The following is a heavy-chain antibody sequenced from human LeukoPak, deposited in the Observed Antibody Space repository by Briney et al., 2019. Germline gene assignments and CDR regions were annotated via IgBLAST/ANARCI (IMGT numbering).Heavy chain of an antibody. D-gene: IGHD2-15*01. CDR1: GESLNSYY. Sequence: PETLSLTCAVYGESLNSYYWSWVRQPPGEGLEWIGEIYESGITKYNPSLKSRVAISMVPSKQQFSLRLSSVTAADTAVYYCARGAWATRLASWGLGTPVIVSS. J-gene: IGHJ4*02. V-gene: IGHV4-34*01. CDR3: ARGAWATRLAS. CDR2: IYESGIT.